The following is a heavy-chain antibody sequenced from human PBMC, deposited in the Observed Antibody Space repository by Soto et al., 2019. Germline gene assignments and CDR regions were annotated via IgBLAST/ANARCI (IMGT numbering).Heavy chain of an antibody. CDR3: AREGRYYYDSRGLGY. CDR1: GFTFSSYA. CDR2: ISYDGSNK. Sequence: QVQLVESGGGVVQPGRSLRLSCAASGFTFSSYAMHWVRQAPGKGLEWVAVISYDGSNKYYADSVKGRFTISRDNSKNTLYLQMNSLRAEDTAVYYCAREGRYYYDSRGLGYWGQGTLVTVSS. V-gene: IGHV3-30-3*01. D-gene: IGHD3-22*01. J-gene: IGHJ4*02.